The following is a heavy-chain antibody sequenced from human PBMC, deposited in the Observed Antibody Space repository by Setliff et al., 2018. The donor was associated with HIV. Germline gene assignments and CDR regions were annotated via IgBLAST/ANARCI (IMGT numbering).Heavy chain of an antibody. CDR3: ARNLLSGCFVY. CDR2: ISSSSSYI. Sequence: GGSLRLSCAASGFTFSSYSMNWVRQAPGKGLEWVSSISSSSSYIYYADSVKGRFTISRDNAKNSLYLQMNSLRAEDTAVYYCARNLLSGCFVYWGQGTLVTVSS. D-gene: IGHD3-22*01. V-gene: IGHV3-21*01. J-gene: IGHJ4*02. CDR1: GFTFSSYS.